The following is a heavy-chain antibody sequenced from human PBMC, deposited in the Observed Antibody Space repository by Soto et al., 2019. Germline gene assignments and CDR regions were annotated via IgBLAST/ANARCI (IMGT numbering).Heavy chain of an antibody. CDR1: GYTFTSYY. D-gene: IGHD3-22*01. Sequence: VPSVKVSCKASGYTFTSYYMHWVRQAPGQGLEWMGIINPSGGSTSYAQKFQGRVTMTRDTSTSTVYMGLSSLRSEDTAVYYCARAEYYYDSSGYYPRYYFDYWGQGTLVTVSS. J-gene: IGHJ4*02. CDR3: ARAEYYYDSSGYYPRYYFDY. V-gene: IGHV1-46*01. CDR2: INPSGGST.